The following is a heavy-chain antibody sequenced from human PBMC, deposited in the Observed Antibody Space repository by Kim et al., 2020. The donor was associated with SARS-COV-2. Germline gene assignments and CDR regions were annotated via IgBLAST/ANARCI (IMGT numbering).Heavy chain of an antibody. Sequence: RFTIARDNSKNTLYLQMNSLRAEDTAVYYCAKDQHRSGWSPLYYYYGMDVWGQGTTVTVSS. CDR3: AKDQHRSGWSPLYYYYGMDV. J-gene: IGHJ6*02. V-gene: IGHV3-30*02. D-gene: IGHD6-19*01.